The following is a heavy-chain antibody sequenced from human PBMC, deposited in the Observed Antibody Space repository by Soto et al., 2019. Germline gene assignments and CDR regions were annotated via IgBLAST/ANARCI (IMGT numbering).Heavy chain of an antibody. D-gene: IGHD1-1*01. CDR1: GGSISSSSYY. CDR2: IYYSGST. J-gene: IGHJ5*02. V-gene: IGHV4-39*01. Sequence: SETLSLTCTVSGGSISSSSYYWGWIRQPPGKGLEWIGSIYYSGSTYYNPSLKSRVTISVDTSKNQFSLKLSSVTAADTAVYYCARPEGVQLERLWFDPWGQGTLVTVSS. CDR3: ARPEGVQLERLWFDP.